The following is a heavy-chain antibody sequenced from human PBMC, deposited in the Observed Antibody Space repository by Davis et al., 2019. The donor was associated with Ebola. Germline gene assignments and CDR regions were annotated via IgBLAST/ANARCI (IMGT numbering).Heavy chain of an antibody. V-gene: IGHV1-24*01. CDR2: FDPEDGEA. CDR3: AAGGVGGGFDI. D-gene: IGHD2-15*01. J-gene: IGHJ3*02. Sequence: ASVKVSCKASGYTFTSYGISWVRQAPGKGLEWMGYFDPEDGEALYAQKFQDRVTMTEDTSTDTAYMELSSLRSEDTAVYYCAAGGVGGGFDIWGQGTVVTVSS. CDR1: GYTFTSYG.